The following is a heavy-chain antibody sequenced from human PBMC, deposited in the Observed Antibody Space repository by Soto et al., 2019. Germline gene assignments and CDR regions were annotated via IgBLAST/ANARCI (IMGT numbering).Heavy chain of an antibody. V-gene: IGHV3-48*02. J-gene: IGHJ4*02. CDR3: ARAIAVGSTSLDS. D-gene: IGHD6-19*01. CDR2: INSRSNSI. CDR1: GFRFNTYN. Sequence: PVESLKISCSASGFRFNTYNMNWVRQAPGKGLEWLSYINSRSNSIYYADSVKGRFTISRDNAKNSLYLQMNSLRDEDTAVYFCARAIAVGSTSLDSWGQGTPVTVSS.